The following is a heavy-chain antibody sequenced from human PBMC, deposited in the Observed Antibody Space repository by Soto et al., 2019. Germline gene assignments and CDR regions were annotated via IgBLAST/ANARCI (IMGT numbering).Heavy chain of an antibody. D-gene: IGHD3-22*01. V-gene: IGHV3-7*03. J-gene: IGHJ6*02. CDR2: VKPDGSAT. CDR1: GFTFNYYW. CDR3: ARDRERVTVNGGIALGAMEV. Sequence: LRLSCAASGFTFNYYWMTWVRQAPWKGLEWVANVKPDGSATFYADSLKGRFTISRDNAKNSVSLQMDSLRADDTAVYYCARDRERVTVNGGIALGAMEVWGHGTTVTVYS.